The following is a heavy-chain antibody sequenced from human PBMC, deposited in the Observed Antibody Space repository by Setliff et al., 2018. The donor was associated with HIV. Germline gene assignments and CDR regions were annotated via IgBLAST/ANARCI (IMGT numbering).Heavy chain of an antibody. Sequence: SETLSLTCTVSGGSISSGGYYWGWIRQPPGKGLEWIGYIYQTGSTNYSPSLQSRVTMSVETSKNQFSLKLSSVTTADTAVYYCARCMFSLRSRHIIYYMDVWGKGTTVTVSS. CDR2: IYQTGST. V-gene: IGHV4-61*05. CDR3: ARCMFSLRSRHIIYYMDV. D-gene: IGHD2-8*01. J-gene: IGHJ6*03. CDR1: GGSISSGGYY.